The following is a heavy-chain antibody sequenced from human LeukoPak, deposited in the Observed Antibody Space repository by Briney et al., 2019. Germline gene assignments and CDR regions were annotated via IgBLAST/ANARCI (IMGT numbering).Heavy chain of an antibody. J-gene: IGHJ4*02. Sequence: GGSLRLSCAASGFTFSSYWMHWVRQAPGKGLVWVSRINSDGSSTSYADSVKGRFTISRDNSKNTLYLQMNSLKPEDTAVYYCAKCWSTRGGDCYHDYWGQGTLVTVSS. CDR1: GFTFSSYW. CDR3: AKCWSTRGGDCYHDY. V-gene: IGHV3-74*01. CDR2: INSDGSST. D-gene: IGHD2-21*02.